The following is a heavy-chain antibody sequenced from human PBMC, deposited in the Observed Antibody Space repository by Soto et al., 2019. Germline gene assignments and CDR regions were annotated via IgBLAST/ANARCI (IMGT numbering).Heavy chain of an antibody. CDR3: ARKGKLGYCSGGSCYSRYWYFDL. D-gene: IGHD2-15*01. CDR1: GYTFTSYD. Sequence: ASVKVSCKASGYTFTSYDINWVRQATGQGLEWMGWMNPNSGNTGYAQKFQGRVTMTRNTSIRTAYMELSSLRSEDTAVYYCARKGKLGYCSGGSCYSRYWYFDLWGRGTLVTVSS. CDR2: MNPNSGNT. V-gene: IGHV1-8*01. J-gene: IGHJ2*01.